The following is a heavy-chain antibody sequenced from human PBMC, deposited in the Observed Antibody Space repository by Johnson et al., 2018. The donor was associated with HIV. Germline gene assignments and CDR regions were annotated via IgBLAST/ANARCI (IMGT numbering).Heavy chain of an antibody. D-gene: IGHD6-19*01. CDR3: ARERGYSSVLWKLSEAAFDI. Sequence: EVQLVESGGGFVQPGGFLRLSCSASGFDYKNYAMSWLRQIPRKGLEWVSTISGSGRSTYYADSVKGRFTISRDNSKNTLYLQMNSLRAEDTAVYYCARERGYSSVLWKLSEAAFDIWGQGTMVTVSS. CDR1: GFDYKNYA. V-gene: IGHV3-23*04. CDR2: ISGSGRST. J-gene: IGHJ3*02.